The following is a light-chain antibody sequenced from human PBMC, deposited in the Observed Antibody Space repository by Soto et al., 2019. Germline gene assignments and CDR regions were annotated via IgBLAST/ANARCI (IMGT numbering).Light chain of an antibody. V-gene: IGKV1-33*01. Sequence: DIKMTQSPSSLSASVGDRVTISCQASQDISNSLNWYQQKPGKAPELLIYDAYNLETGVTSRFSGSGTGTDFTLTSSRLQPEDIATYYCQHYSNVPPTFGPGTHVYIK. CDR3: QHYSNVPPT. J-gene: IGKJ3*01. CDR1: QDISNS. CDR2: DAY.